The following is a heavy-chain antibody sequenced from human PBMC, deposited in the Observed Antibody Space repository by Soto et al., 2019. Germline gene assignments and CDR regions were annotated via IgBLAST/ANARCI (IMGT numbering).Heavy chain of an antibody. CDR1: AFTFSDFA. J-gene: IGHJ6*02. V-gene: IGHV3-30-3*01. Sequence: QVQLLESGGGVVQPGRSLRLSCAASAFTFSDFAMHWVRQAPGKGLEWMAVMSSDGTTIYYAGSVKGRFTISRDNFKSTLYLQMNSLRPDGTAVYYCARAGFHFGLDVWGLGTTVTVS. CDR2: MSSDGTTI. D-gene: IGHD3-9*01. CDR3: ARAGFHFGLDV.